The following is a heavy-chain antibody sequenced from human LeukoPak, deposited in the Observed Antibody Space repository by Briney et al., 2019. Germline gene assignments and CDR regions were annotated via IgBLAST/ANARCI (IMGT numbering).Heavy chain of an antibody. V-gene: IGHV1-8*01. CDR2: MNPNSGNT. Sequence: GASVKVSCKASGYTFTSYDINWVRQATGQGLEWMGWMNPNSGNTGYAQRFQGRVTMTRNTSISTAYMELSSLRSEDTAVYYCARDGYSSSWYSGYYYYMDVWGKGTTVTVSS. CDR3: ARDGYSSSWYSGYYYYMDV. D-gene: IGHD6-13*01. J-gene: IGHJ6*03. CDR1: GYTFTSYD.